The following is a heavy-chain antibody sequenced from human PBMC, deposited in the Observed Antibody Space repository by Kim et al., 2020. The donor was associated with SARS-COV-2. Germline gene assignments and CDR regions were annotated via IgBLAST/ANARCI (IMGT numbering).Heavy chain of an antibody. V-gene: IGHV3-30-3*01. D-gene: IGHD3-22*01. CDR3: ARDRLNYMDV. Sequence: GGSLRLSCAASGFTFSSYAMHWVRQAPGKGLEWVAVISYDGSNKYYADSVKGRFTISRDNSKNTLYLQMNSLRAEDTAVYYCARDRLNYMDVWGKGTTVTVSS. CDR2: ISYDGSNK. J-gene: IGHJ6*03. CDR1: GFTFSSYA.